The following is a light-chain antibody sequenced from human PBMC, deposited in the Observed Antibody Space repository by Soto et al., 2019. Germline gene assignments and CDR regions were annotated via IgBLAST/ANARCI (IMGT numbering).Light chain of an antibody. CDR1: SSDVGGYNF. CDR3: SSYSGSDNFVV. CDR2: EVI. V-gene: IGLV2-8*01. J-gene: IGLJ2*01. Sequence: QSALTQHPSASGSPGQSVTISCAGTSSDVGGYNFVSWYQQHPGKVPKLMIYEVIKRPSGVPDRFSGSKSGNTASLTVSGLHAEDEADYYCSSYSGSDNFVVFGGGTKLTVL.